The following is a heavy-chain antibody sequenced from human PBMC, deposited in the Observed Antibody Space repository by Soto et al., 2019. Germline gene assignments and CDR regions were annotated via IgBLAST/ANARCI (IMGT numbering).Heavy chain of an antibody. J-gene: IGHJ5*02. V-gene: IGHV4-59*12. Sequence: SETLSLTCTVSGGSISSYYWSWIRQPPGKGLEWIGYIYYSGSTYYNPSLKSRVTISVDTSKNQFSLKLSSVTAADTAVYYCARSINPRDQGTLVTVSS. D-gene: IGHD3-10*01. CDR1: GGSISSYY. CDR3: ARSINP. CDR2: IYYSGST.